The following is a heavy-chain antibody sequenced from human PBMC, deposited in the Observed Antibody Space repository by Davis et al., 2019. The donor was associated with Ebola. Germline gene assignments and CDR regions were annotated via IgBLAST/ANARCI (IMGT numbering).Heavy chain of an antibody. CDR3: ARDFVY. J-gene: IGHJ4*02. V-gene: IGHV4-39*07. CDR2: IYHSGVT. Sequence: SETLSLTCTVSGGSISSGGYYWSWIRQPPGKGLEWIGSIYHSGVTNYKPSLKSRVTISLDTSKNQFSLKLTSVTAADTAMYYCARDFVYWGQGTLVAVSS. CDR1: GGSISSGGYY.